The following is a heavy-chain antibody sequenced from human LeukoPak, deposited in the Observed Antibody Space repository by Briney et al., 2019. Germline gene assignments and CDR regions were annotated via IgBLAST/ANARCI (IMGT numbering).Heavy chain of an antibody. CDR1: GYSISSDYY. J-gene: IGHJ5*02. CDR3: ARRWDYGSGSYYMGWFDP. V-gene: IGHV4-38-2*02. D-gene: IGHD3-10*01. Sequence: PSETLSLTCTVSGYSISSDYYWGWVRQPPGKGLEWIASIYYSGSTYYNPSLKSRVTISVDTSKNQFSLKLSSVTAADTAVYYCARRWDYGSGSYYMGWFDPWGQGTLVTVSS. CDR2: IYYSGST.